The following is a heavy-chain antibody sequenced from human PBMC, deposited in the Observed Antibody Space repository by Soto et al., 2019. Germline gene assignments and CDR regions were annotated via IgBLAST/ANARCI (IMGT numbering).Heavy chain of an antibody. D-gene: IGHD5-12*01. CDR2: IYYSGST. CDR1: GGSISSSSYY. J-gene: IGHJ4*02. Sequence: QLQLQESGPGLVKPSETLSLTCTVSGGSISSSSYYWGWIRQPPGKGLEWIGSIYYSGSTYYNPSLKSRVTISVDTSKNQFSLKLSSVTAADTAVYYCARLSGYVRIWDFDYWGQGTLVTVSS. CDR3: ARLSGYVRIWDFDY. V-gene: IGHV4-39*01.